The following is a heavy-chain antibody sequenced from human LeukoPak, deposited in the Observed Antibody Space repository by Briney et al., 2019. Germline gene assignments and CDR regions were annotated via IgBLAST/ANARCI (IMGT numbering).Heavy chain of an antibody. CDR3: AKKALDYDFWSGPDV. Sequence: PAVSLRLSSAASAFTFSTYGRHRLPQAPGKGLQGVAVLSYDGSNKYYADPVKGRFTISRDNSKNTLYLQMNSLRAEDTAVYYCAKKALDYDFWSGPDVWGQGTTVTVSS. CDR2: LSYDGSNK. J-gene: IGHJ6*02. CDR1: AFTFSTYG. D-gene: IGHD3-3*01. V-gene: IGHV3-30*18.